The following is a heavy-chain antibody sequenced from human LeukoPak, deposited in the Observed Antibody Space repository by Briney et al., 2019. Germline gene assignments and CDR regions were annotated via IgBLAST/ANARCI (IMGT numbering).Heavy chain of an antibody. V-gene: IGHV3-7*01. Sequence: GGSLRLSCAASGFTFSSHWMTWIRQAPGKGLEWVASIKKDVGEKFYVDSVKGRFTISRDNAKNSLYLQMNSLRAEDTAVYYCARGRPAWGQGTLVTVSS. J-gene: IGHJ5*02. CDR3: ARGRPA. CDR1: GFTFSSHW. CDR2: IKKDVGEK. D-gene: IGHD6-6*01.